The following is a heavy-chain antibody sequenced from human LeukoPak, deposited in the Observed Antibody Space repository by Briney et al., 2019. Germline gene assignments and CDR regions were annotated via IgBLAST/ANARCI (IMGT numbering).Heavy chain of an antibody. CDR1: GYTFNTYG. V-gene: IGHV1-18*01. Sequence: ASVKVSCKASGYTFNTYGISWVRQAPGQGLEWMGWISAYTGDTNYAQKLQDRVTMTTDTSTSTAYMELRSLRSDDTAVYYCARAPRGGASDYWGQGTLVTVSS. CDR3: ARAPRGGASDY. D-gene: IGHD1-26*01. J-gene: IGHJ4*02. CDR2: ISAYTGDT.